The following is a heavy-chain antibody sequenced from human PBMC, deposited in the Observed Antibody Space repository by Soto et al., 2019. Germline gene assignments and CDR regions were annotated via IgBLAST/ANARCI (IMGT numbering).Heavy chain of an antibody. CDR1: GGSFSGYY. Sequence: SETLSLTCAVYGGSFSGYYWSWIRQPPGKGLEWIGEINHSGSTNYNPSLKSRVTISVDTSKNQFSLKLSSVTAADTAVYYCARGRITGTFYYYYGMDVWGQWTTVTVSS. CDR2: INHSGST. CDR3: ARGRITGTFYYYYGMDV. V-gene: IGHV4-34*01. D-gene: IGHD1-20*01. J-gene: IGHJ6*02.